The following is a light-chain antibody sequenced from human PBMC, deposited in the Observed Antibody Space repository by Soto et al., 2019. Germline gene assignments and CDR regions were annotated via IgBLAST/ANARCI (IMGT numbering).Light chain of an antibody. CDR3: QSHDSSNVV. CDR2: EDN. V-gene: IGLV6-57*02. CDR1: SGSIASNY. J-gene: IGLJ2*01. Sequence: NFMLTQPHSVSESPGKTVTISCTGRSGSIASNYVQWYQQRPGSAPTTVIYEDNKRPSGVPDRFSGSIDRSSNSASLIISGLKTEDEADYYCQSHDSSNVVFGGGTKLTVL.